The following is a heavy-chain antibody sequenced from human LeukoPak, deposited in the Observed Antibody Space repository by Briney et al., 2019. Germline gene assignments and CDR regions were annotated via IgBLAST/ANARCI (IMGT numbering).Heavy chain of an antibody. CDR3: ARARAAAGTHYYYGMDV. V-gene: IGHV4-59*01. J-gene: IGHJ6*02. CDR2: IYYSGST. CDR1: GGSISSYY. D-gene: IGHD6-13*01. Sequence: SETLSLTCTVSGGSISSYYWSWIRQPPGKGLEWIGYIYYSGSTNYNPSLKSRVTISADTSKNQFSLELSSVTAADTAVYYCARARAAAGTHYYYGMDVWGQGTTVTVSS.